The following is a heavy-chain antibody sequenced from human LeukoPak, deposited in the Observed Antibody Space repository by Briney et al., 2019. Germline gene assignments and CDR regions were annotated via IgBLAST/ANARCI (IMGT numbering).Heavy chain of an antibody. D-gene: IGHD3-10*01. CDR2: ISSSSSTI. V-gene: IGHV3-48*02. J-gene: IGHJ4*02. CDR3: ARAPMVRGVITAFDQ. Sequence: GGSLRLSCAASGFTISSYSMSWVRQAPGKGLEWVSYISSSSSTIYYADPVRGRFTISRDNAEDSLYLQMNSLRDEDTAVYYCARAPMVRGVITAFDQWGQGTLVTVPS. CDR1: GFTISSYS.